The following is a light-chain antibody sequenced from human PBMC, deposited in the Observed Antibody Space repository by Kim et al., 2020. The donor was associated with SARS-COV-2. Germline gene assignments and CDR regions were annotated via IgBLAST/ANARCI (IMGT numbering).Light chain of an antibody. CDR3: QVWHNDAVV. CDR1: NIGGKS. J-gene: IGLJ2*01. CDR2: DDS. Sequence: SYELTQPPSVSVAPGKTATLTCGGNNIGGKSVHWYQQKSGQAPVLVVYDDSDRPSGIPERFSGSNSGNTATLTIIRVEAGDEADFYCQVWHNDAVVFGGGTQLTVL. V-gene: IGLV3-21*03.